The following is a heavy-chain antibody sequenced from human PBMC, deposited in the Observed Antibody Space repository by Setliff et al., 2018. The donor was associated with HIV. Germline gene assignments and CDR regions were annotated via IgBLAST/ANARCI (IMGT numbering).Heavy chain of an antibody. D-gene: IGHD1-1*01. CDR2: IYPGDSDT. V-gene: IGHV5-51*01. J-gene: IGHJ4*02. CDR3: ARGDSANWYVDY. CDR1: GYTFTSYW. Sequence: GESLKISCKGSGYTFTSYWIGWVRQMPGKGLEWMGIIYPGDSDTRYSPSFQGQVTISADKSINTAFPQWSSLKASDTAMFYCARGDSANWYVDYWGQGTLVTVSS.